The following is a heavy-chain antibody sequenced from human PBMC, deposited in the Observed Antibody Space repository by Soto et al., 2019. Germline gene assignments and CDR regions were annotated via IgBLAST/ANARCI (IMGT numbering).Heavy chain of an antibody. CDR2: ISYDGSNK. CDR3: ARDLPDCSGGSCFIGTIDY. V-gene: IGHV3-30-3*01. Sequence: TGGSLRLSCAASGFTFSSYAMHWVRQAPGKGLEWVAVISYDGSNKYYADSVKGRFTISRDNSKNTLYLQMNSLRAEDTAVYYCARDLPDCSGGSCFIGTIDYWGQGTLVTVSS. CDR1: GFTFSSYA. D-gene: IGHD2-15*01. J-gene: IGHJ4*02.